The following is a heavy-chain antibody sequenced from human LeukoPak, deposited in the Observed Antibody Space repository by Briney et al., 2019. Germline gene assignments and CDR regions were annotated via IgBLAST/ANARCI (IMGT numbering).Heavy chain of an antibody. CDR1: GYTFTGYY. J-gene: IGHJ4*02. D-gene: IGHD3-22*01. CDR2: INPNSGGT. CDR3: ARLASLYDSSGYYWGDY. Sequence: ASVKVSCKASGYTFTGYYMHWVRQAPGQGLEWMGWINPNSGGTNYAQKFQGRVTMTGDTSISTAYMELSRLRSDDTAVYYCARLASLYDSSGYYWGDYRGQGTLVTVSS. V-gene: IGHV1-2*02.